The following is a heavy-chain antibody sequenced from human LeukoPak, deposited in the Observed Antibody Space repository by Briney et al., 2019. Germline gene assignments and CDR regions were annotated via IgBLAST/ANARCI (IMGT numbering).Heavy chain of an antibody. CDR2: IYPADSDT. CDR1: GYSFTSYW. J-gene: IGHJ4*02. Sequence: RGESLKISCRVSGYSFTSYWIGWVRQMPGKGLEWMGIIYPADSDTTYSPSFQGQVTISADKSISTAYLQWSSLKASDTAMYYCARRRDLYSGSYYPFDYWGQGTLVTVSS. D-gene: IGHD1-26*01. V-gene: IGHV5-51*01. CDR3: ARRRDLYSGSYYPFDY.